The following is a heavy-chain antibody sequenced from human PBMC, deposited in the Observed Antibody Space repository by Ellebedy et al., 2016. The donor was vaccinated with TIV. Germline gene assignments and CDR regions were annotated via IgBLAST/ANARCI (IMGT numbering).Heavy chain of an antibody. D-gene: IGHD3-10*01. CDR1: GFTFDDYA. V-gene: IGHV3-9*01. CDR2: ISWNSGRI. J-gene: IGHJ4*02. Sequence: SLKISXAVSGFTFDDYAMHWVRQAPGKGLEWVSGISWNSGRIGYADSVKGRFTISRDNAKNSLNLQMNSLRAEDTAVYYCTRETMAPDYFDYWGQGTLVTVSS. CDR3: TRETMAPDYFDY.